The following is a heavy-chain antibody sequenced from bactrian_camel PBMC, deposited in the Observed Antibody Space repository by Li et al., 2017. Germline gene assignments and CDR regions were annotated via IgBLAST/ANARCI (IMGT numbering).Heavy chain of an antibody. CDR1: GFTFSSYG. V-gene: IGHV3S6*01. J-gene: IGHJ4*01. CDR3: AADDVPRWLVAGRGENY. Sequence: HVQLVESGGGLVQPGGSLRLSCAASGFTFSSYGMSWVRQVPAKGLEWVSAIYSDGSSTYYPDSVKGRFTISRDNAKNMLYLQMNSLKRADTAVYYCAADDVPRWLVAGRGENYWGRGTQVTVS. D-gene: IGHD6*01. CDR2: IYSDGSST.